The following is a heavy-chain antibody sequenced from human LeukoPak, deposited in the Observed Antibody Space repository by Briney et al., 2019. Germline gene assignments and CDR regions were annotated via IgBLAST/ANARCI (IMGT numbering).Heavy chain of an antibody. J-gene: IGHJ6*02. V-gene: IGHV4-59*08. CDR1: GGSISSYY. CDR3: ARRTGYYTASFYYYAMDV. D-gene: IGHD1-14*01. Sequence: PSETLSLTCTVSGGSISSYYWSWIRQPPGKGLEWIGYIYYSGSTNYNPSLKSRVTISVDTSKNQFSLKLSSVTAADTAVYYCARRTGYYTASFYYYAMDVWGQGTTVTISS. CDR2: IYYSGST.